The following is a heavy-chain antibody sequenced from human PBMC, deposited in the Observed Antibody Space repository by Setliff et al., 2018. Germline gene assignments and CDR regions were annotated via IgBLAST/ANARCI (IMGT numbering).Heavy chain of an antibody. CDR2: FDPEDGET. D-gene: IGHD6-6*01. CDR1: GYTLTELS. Sequence: GASVKVSCKVSGYTLTELSMHWVRQAPGKGLEWMGGFDPEDGETIYAQKFQGRVTITTDTSTSTAYMELRSLRSDDTAVYYCARLGSSSGAFDIWGQGTMVTVSS. CDR3: ARLGSSSGAFDI. J-gene: IGHJ3*02. V-gene: IGHV1-24*01.